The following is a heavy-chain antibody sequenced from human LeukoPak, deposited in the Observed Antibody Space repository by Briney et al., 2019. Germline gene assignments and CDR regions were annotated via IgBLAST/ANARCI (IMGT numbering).Heavy chain of an antibody. CDR2: IIPIFGTA. D-gene: IGHD3-22*01. CDR3: AIGYYDSSGYDAFDI. CDR1: GGTFSSYA. V-gene: IGHV1-69*05. J-gene: IGHJ3*02. Sequence: SVKVSCKASGGTFSSYAISWMRQAPGQGLEWMGGIIPIFGTANYAQKFQGRVTITTDESTSTAYMELSSLRSEDTAVYYCAIGYYDSSGYDAFDIWGQGTMVTVSS.